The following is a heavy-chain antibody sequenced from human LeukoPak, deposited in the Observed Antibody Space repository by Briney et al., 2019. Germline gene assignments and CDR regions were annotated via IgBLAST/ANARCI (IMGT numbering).Heavy chain of an antibody. D-gene: IGHD5-18*01. CDR3: ARESRDTAMAPYFDY. J-gene: IGHJ4*02. CDR2: ISYDGSNK. Sequence: GGSLRLSCAASGFTFSSYAMHWVRQAPGKGLEWVAVISYDGSNKYYADSVKGRFTISRDNSKNTLYLQMNSLRAEDTAVYYCARESRDTAMAPYFDYWGQGTLVAVSS. CDR1: GFTFSSYA. V-gene: IGHV3-30-3*01.